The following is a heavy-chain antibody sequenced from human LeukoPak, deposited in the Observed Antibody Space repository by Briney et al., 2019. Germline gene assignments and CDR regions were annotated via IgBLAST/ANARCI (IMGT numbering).Heavy chain of an antibody. D-gene: IGHD3-16*02. CDR1: GFNFSSYG. J-gene: IGHJ4*02. V-gene: IGHV3-30*18. CDR2: ISYDGSNK. CDR3: AKDQRRPMITFGGVIGAFDY. Sequence: GGSLRLSCAASGFNFSSYGMHWVRQAPGKGLEWVAVISYDGSNKYYADSVKGRFTISRDNSKNTLYLQMNSLRAEDTAVYYCAKDQRRPMITFGGVIGAFDYWGQGTLVTVSS.